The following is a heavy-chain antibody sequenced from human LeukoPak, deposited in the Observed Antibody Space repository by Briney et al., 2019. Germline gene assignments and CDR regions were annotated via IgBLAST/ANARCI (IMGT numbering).Heavy chain of an antibody. V-gene: IGHV4-31*01. CDR2: IYYSGST. D-gene: IGHD3-10*01. CDR1: GGSISSGGYY. Sequence: PSETLSLTCTVSGGSISSGGYYWSWIRQHPGKGLEWIGYIYYSGSTYYNPSLKSLVTISVDTSKNQFSLKLSSVTAADTAVYYCARWVNMVRGVIITDPLFDYWGQGTLVTVSS. CDR3: ARWVNMVRGVIITDPLFDY. J-gene: IGHJ4*02.